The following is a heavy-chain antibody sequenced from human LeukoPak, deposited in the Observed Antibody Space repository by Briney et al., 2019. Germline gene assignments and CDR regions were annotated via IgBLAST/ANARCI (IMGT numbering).Heavy chain of an antibody. Sequence: SETLSLTCTVSGGSISSSSYYWGWIRQPPGKGLEWIGSIYYSGSTYYNPSLKSRVTISVDTSKNQFSLKLSSVTAADTAVYYCAGVWFGADAFDTWGQGTMVTVSS. J-gene: IGHJ3*02. D-gene: IGHD3-10*01. V-gene: IGHV4-39*01. CDR3: AGVWFGADAFDT. CDR2: IYYSGST. CDR1: GGSISSSSYY.